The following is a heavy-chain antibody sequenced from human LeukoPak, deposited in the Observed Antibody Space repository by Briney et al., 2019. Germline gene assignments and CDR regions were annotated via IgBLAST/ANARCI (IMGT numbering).Heavy chain of an antibody. J-gene: IGHJ3*02. V-gene: IGHV1-18*01. CDR3: ARDRKPTYYYDSSGYMDAFDI. CDR1: GYTFTSYG. D-gene: IGHD3-22*01. CDR2: ISAYNGNT. Sequence: ASVKVSCKASGYTFTSYGISWVRQAPGQGLEWMGWISAYNGNTNYAQKLQGRVTMTTDTSTSTAYMELRSLRSDDTAVYYCARDRKPTYYYDSSGYMDAFDIWGQGTMVTVSS.